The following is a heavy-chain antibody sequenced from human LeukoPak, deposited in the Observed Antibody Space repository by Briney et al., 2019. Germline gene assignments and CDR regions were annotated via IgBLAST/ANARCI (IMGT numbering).Heavy chain of an antibody. CDR3: ARGTKPYAFDI. V-gene: IGHV4-34*01. Sequence: SETLSLTCAVYGGSFSGYYWSWIRQPPGKGLEWIGEINHSGSTNYNPSLKSRVTISVDTSKNQFSLKLSSVTAADTAVYYCARGTKPYAFDIWGQGTMVTVSS. CDR1: GGSFSGYY. CDR2: INHSGST. J-gene: IGHJ3*02.